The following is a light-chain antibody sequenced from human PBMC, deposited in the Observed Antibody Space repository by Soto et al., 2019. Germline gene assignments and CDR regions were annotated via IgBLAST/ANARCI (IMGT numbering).Light chain of an antibody. Sequence: DIQMTQSPSSLSASVGDRVTITCRASQSIRTYLNWYQQRPGKAPKLLIFSASSLQSGVPPRFSGSGSGTDFTLTISSLQPEDSATYYCQQGYSTLPYTFGQGTKLES. CDR1: QSIRTY. V-gene: IGKV1-39*01. J-gene: IGKJ2*01. CDR3: QQGYSTLPYT. CDR2: SAS.